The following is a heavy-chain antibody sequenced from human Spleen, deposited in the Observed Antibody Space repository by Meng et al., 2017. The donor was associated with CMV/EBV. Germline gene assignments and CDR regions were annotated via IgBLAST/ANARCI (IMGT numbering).Heavy chain of an antibody. CDR3: TTSVKIPATFDY. CDR1: GFTCSNAW. D-gene: IGHD2-2*02. J-gene: IGHJ4*02. V-gene: IGHV3-15*07. Sequence: VSGFTCSNAWMNWVRLAPGKGLEWVGRIKSNTAGGTTEYAAPVEGRFTIPRDDSENMLFLQMNSLKTEDTAVYYCTTSVKIPATFDYWGQGTLVTVSS. CDR2: IKSNTAGGTT.